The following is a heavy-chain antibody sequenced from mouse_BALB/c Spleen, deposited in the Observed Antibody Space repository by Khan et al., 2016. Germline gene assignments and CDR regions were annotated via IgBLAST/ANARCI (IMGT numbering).Heavy chain of an antibody. J-gene: IGHJ4*01. CDR2: ISCYNGAT. Sequence: LVKTGASVKISCKASGFSFTGYYIHWVKQSHGKGLEWIGYISCYNGATNYNQKFRGKATFTVDTSSSTAYMQFNSLESEDSAVYYCARGDYDGYYAMDYWGQGTSVTVSS. CDR3: ARGDYDGYYAMDY. D-gene: IGHD2-4*01. CDR1: GFSFTGYY. V-gene: IGHV1S34*01.